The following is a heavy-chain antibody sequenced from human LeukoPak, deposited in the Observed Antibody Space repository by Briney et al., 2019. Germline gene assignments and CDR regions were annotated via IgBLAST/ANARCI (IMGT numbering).Heavy chain of an antibody. Sequence: SVKVSCKASGGTFSSHAISWVRQAPGQGLEWVGGIIPIFGTTNYAQKFQGRVAITTDESTSTGYMELRSLRSDDTAVYYCARGDSGYDYGFDNWGQGTLVTVSS. V-gene: IGHV1-69*05. D-gene: IGHD5-12*01. CDR3: ARGDSGYDYGFDN. CDR2: IIPIFGTT. J-gene: IGHJ4*02. CDR1: GGTFSSHA.